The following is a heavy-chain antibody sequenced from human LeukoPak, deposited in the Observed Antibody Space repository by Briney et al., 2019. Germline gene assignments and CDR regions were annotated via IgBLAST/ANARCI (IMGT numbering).Heavy chain of an antibody. D-gene: IGHD3-10*01. CDR3: ASGWYYYGSGSHYPFDY. CDR1: GFTFSSYA. J-gene: IGHJ4*02. Sequence: GGSLRLSCAASGFTFSSYAMSWVRQAPGKGLEWVSAISGSGGSTYYADSVKGRFTISRDNSKNTLYLQMNSLRAEDTAVYYCASGWYYYGSGSHYPFDYWGQGTLVTVSS. V-gene: IGHV3-23*01. CDR2: ISGSGGST.